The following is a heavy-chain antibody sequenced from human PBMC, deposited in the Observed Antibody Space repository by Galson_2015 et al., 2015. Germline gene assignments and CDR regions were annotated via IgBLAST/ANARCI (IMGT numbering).Heavy chain of an antibody. V-gene: IGHV4-39*01. D-gene: IGHD3-22*01. CDR1: GGSISSSSYY. J-gene: IGHJ6*02. CDR2: IYYSGST. Sequence: LTCTVSGGSISSSSYYWGWIRQPPGKGLEWIGSIYYSGSTYYNPSLKSRVTISVDTSKNQFSLKLSSVTAADTAVYYCARHFYYYDSSGYYPYYYYGMDVWGQGTTVTVSS. CDR3: ARHFYYYDSSGYYPYYYYGMDV.